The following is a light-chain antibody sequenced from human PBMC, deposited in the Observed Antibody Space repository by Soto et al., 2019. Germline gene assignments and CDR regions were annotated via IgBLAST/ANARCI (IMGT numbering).Light chain of an antibody. CDR2: GAS. J-gene: IGKJ5*01. Sequence: EIVLTQSPGTLSLSPGERATLSCRASQSVSNNYLAWYQQKPGQAPRLLIYGASNGATGIPDRFSGSGSGTDFTLTISRLEPEDFAVYYCQQYNNWPPITFGQGTRLEIK. CDR1: QSVSNNY. V-gene: IGKV3-20*01. CDR3: QQYNNWPPIT.